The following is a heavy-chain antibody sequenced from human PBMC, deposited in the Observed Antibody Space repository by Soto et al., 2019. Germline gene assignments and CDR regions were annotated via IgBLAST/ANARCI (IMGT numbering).Heavy chain of an antibody. CDR3: ARHVGGSYGLVQEAFDI. CDR2: IYPGDSDT. Sequence: GESLKISCKGSGHSFTSYWIGWVRQMPGKGLEWMGIIYPGDSDTRYSPSFQGQVTISADKSISTAYLQWSSLKASDTAMYYCARHVGGSYGLVQEAFDIWGQGTMVTVSS. J-gene: IGHJ3*02. V-gene: IGHV5-51*01. D-gene: IGHD1-26*01. CDR1: GHSFTSYW.